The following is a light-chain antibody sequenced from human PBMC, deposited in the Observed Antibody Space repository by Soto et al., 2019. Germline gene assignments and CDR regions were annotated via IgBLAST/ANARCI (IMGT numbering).Light chain of an antibody. CDR2: KAS. Sequence: DLQMTQSPSTLSASVGDRVTITCRASQSISTWLAWYQQKPGKAPKLLIYKASTLEGGVPSRFSGCGSETEFNITISSLHPDDFATYYCQQYNTYPLTFGGGTTVEIK. J-gene: IGKJ4*01. V-gene: IGKV1-5*03. CDR3: QQYNTYPLT. CDR1: QSISTW.